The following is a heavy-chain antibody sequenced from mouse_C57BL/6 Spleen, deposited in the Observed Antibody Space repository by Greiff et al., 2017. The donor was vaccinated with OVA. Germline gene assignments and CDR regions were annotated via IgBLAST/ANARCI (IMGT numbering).Heavy chain of an antibody. J-gene: IGHJ4*01. CDR3: ASGGYGSSYGMDY. CDR1: GYTFTSYG. CDR2: IYPRSGNT. Sequence: QVQLKESGAELARPGASVKLSCKASGYTFTSYGISWVKQRTGQGLEWIGEIYPRSGNTYYNEKFKGKATLTADKSSSTAYMELRSLTSEDSAVYFCASGGYGSSYGMDYWGQGTSVTVSS. D-gene: IGHD1-1*01. V-gene: IGHV1-81*01.